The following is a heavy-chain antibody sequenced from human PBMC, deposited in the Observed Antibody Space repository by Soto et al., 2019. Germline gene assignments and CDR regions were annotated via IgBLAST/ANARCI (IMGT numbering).Heavy chain of an antibody. CDR2: IWYDGSNK. Sequence: PGGSLRLSCAASGFTFSSYGMHWVRQAPGKGLEWVAVIWYDGSNKYYADSVKGRFTISRDNSKNTLYLQMNSLRAEDTAVYYCANEGIAAAGKNYWGQGTLVTVSS. J-gene: IGHJ4*02. CDR1: GFTFSSYG. D-gene: IGHD6-13*01. V-gene: IGHV3-30*02. CDR3: ANEGIAAAGKNY.